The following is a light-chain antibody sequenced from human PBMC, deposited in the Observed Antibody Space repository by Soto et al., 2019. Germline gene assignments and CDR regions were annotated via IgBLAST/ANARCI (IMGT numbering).Light chain of an antibody. CDR2: DAS. V-gene: IGKV3-11*01. CDR3: QQRSNLPWT. CDR1: QRVSGY. J-gene: IGKJ1*01. Sequence: DIVLTQSPATLSLSPGDVATLSCRASQRVSGYLAWYQQKPGQAPRLLIYDASNRATGIPVRFSGSGSDTGYTLTISSLEPEDLGVYYCQQRSNLPWTFGQGTKVDVK.